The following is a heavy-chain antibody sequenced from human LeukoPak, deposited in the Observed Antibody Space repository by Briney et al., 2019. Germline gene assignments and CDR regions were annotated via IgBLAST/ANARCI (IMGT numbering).Heavy chain of an antibody. CDR1: GFTFSTYG. CDR3: AKDSGGSCYY. J-gene: IGHJ4*02. V-gene: IGHV3-30*02. CDR2: IPYDGSNK. D-gene: IGHD2-15*01. Sequence: GGSLRLSCAASGFTFSTYGMHWVRQAPGKGLEWVAFIPYDGSNKYYADSVKGRFTISRDNSKNTLYLQMNSLRAEDTAVYYCAKDSGGSCYYWGQGTLVTVSS.